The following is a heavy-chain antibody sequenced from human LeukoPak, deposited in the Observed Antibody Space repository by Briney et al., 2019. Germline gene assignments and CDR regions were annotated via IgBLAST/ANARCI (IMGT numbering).Heavy chain of an antibody. V-gene: IGHV6-1*01. CDR2: TYYRSKWHY. CDR1: GDRVSSNSAA. Sequence: SQTLSLTCAISGDRVSSNSAAWNWIRQSPSRGLEWLGRTYYRSKWHYDYAESVKRRMTVNPDTSKNQFSLQLNSVTPEDTAVYYCARQSSTDYYYYGLDVWGQGTTVAVSS. D-gene: IGHD1-1*01. J-gene: IGHJ6*02. CDR3: ARQSSTDYYYYGLDV.